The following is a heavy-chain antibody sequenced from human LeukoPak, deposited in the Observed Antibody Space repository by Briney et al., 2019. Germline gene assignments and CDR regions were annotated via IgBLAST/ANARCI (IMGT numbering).Heavy chain of an antibody. CDR3: ARDTAMVYNGFDP. J-gene: IGHJ5*02. D-gene: IGHD5-18*01. CDR2: IYYSGST. Sequence: SETLSLTCTVSGGSIDIYYWSWIRQPPGKRLVWIGYIYYSGSTNYNPSLKSRVPISVETPKTQFSLKLRSVTPAEPARFYCARDTAMVYNGFDPCGEGTLGSVSS. CDR1: GGSIDIYY. V-gene: IGHV4-59*12.